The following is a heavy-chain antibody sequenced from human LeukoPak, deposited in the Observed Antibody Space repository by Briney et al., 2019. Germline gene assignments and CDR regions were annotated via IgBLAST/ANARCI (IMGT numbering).Heavy chain of an antibody. CDR2: ISYDGSNK. D-gene: IGHD5-12*01. Sequence: PGGSLRLSCAASGFTFSSYAMHWVRQAPGKGLEWVAVISYDGSNKYYSDSVKGRFTISRDNSKNTLYLQMNSLRAEDTAVYYCARVGTSGYDNYWGQGPLVTVSS. CDR3: ARVGTSGYDNY. V-gene: IGHV3-30*04. CDR1: GFTFSSYA. J-gene: IGHJ4*02.